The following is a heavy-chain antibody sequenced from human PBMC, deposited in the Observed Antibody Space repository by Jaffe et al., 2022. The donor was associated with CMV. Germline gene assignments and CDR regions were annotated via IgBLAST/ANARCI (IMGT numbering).Heavy chain of an antibody. CDR3: ARITDNTGLSLNYSDY. D-gene: IGHD6-19*01. CDR2: IFSDDEK. J-gene: IGHJ4*02. V-gene: IGHV2-26*01. CDR1: GFPLSNARMG. Sequence: VTLEESGPVLVKPTETLTVTCSVSGFPLSNARMGVTWIRQPPGKALEWLAHIFSDDEKSYSPSLKTRLTISQDTSKSQVVLRMTNMDPVDTATYFCARITDNTGLSLNYSDYWGRGIRVTVSS.